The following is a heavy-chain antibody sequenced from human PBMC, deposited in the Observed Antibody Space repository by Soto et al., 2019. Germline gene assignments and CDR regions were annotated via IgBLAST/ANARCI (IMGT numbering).Heavy chain of an antibody. CDR1: GFTFSSYA. CDR3: AKCGIQLWSKRTFDY. D-gene: IGHD5-18*01. Sequence: GGSLRLSCAASGFTFSSYAMSWVRQAPGKGLEWVSAISGSGGSTYYADSVKGRFTISRDNSKNTLYLQMNSLRAEDTAVYYCAKCGIQLWSKRTFDYWGQGTLVTVSS. CDR2: ISGSGGST. V-gene: IGHV3-23*01. J-gene: IGHJ4*02.